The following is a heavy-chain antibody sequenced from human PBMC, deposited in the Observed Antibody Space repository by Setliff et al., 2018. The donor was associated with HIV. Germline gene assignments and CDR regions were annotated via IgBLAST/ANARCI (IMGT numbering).Heavy chain of an antibody. Sequence: SETLSLTCTVSGDSISNYYWSWVRQPPGKGLEWIGYIYNSASTSYNPSLKSRVTISVDTSKNQFSLKLSSVTAADTAVYYCARHSPSDYWGQGTLVTVSS. V-gene: IGHV4-59*08. CDR3: ARHSPSDY. CDR2: IYNSAST. J-gene: IGHJ4*02. CDR1: GDSISNYY.